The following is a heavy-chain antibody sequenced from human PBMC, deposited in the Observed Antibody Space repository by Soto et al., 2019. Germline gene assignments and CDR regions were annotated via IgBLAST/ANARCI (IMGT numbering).Heavy chain of an antibody. CDR1: GYTFTSYD. J-gene: IGHJ6*02. D-gene: IGHD5-18*01. CDR3: ARVSAMVRYYYYGMDV. V-gene: IGHV1-8*01. Sequence: QVQLVQSGAEVKKPGASVKVSCKASGYTFTSYDINWVRQATGQGLEWMGWMNPNSGNTGYAQKFQGRVTMTRNTSISTADMELSSLRSEDTAVYYCARVSAMVRYYYYGMDVWGQGTTVTVSS. CDR2: MNPNSGNT.